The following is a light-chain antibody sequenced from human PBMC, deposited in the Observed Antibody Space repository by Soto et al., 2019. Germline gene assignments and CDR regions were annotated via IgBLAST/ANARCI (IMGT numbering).Light chain of an antibody. J-gene: IGLJ2*01. V-gene: IGLV2-14*01. CDR1: SSDVGGYNY. CDR2: EVS. CDR3: SSYTSSSPPV. Sequence: QSVLTQPASVSGSPGQSITISCTGTSSDVGGYNYVSWYQQHPGKAPKLMIYEVSNRPSGVSNRFSGSKSGNTASLTISGLQAEDEADYYCSSYTSSSPPVFGGGTQLTVL.